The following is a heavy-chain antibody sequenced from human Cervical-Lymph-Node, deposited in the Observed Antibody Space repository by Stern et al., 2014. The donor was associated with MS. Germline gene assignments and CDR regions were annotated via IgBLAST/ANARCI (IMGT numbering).Heavy chain of an antibody. Sequence: MQLVESGPGLVKPSETLSLTCTVSGGSISSYYWSWIRQPPGKGLEWIGYIYYSGSTNYNPSLKSRVTISVDTSKNQFSLKLSSVTAADTAVYYCARIKYYSWFDPWGQGTLVTVSS. CDR2: IYYSGST. D-gene: IGHD2/OR15-2a*01. CDR1: GGSISSYY. CDR3: ARIKYYSWFDP. V-gene: IGHV4-59*01. J-gene: IGHJ5*02.